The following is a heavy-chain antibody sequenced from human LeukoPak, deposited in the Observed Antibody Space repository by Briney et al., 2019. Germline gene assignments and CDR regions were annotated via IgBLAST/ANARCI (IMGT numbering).Heavy chain of an antibody. V-gene: IGHV3-21*01. CDR3: AGQGYSSGWFQGY. D-gene: IGHD6-19*01. CDR1: GFTFSSYS. J-gene: IGHJ4*02. CDR2: ISSSSSYI. Sequence: GGSLRLSCAASGFTFSSYSMNWVRQAPGKGLEWVSSISSSSSYIYYADSVKGRFTISRDSAKNSLYLQMNSLRAEDTAVYYCAGQGYSSGWFQGYWGQGTLVTVSS.